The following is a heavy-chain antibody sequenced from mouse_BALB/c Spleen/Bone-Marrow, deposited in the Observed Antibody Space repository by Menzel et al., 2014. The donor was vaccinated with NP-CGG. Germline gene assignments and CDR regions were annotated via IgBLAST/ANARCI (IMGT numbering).Heavy chain of an antibody. J-gene: IGHJ4*01. Sequence: VQLQQSGAELAEPGASVKMSCKASGYTFTSYWMHWVKQRPGQGLEWIGHINPSTGYTEYNQKFKDKATLTADKSSSTAYMQLSSLTSEGSAVYYCARQITTVDYAMDYWGQGTSVTVSS. D-gene: IGHD1-1*01. CDR3: ARQITTVDYAMDY. V-gene: IGHV1-7*01. CDR2: INPSTGYT. CDR1: GYTFTSYW.